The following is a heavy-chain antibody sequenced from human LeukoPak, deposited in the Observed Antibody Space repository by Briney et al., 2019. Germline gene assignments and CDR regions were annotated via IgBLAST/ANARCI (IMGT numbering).Heavy chain of an antibody. CDR2: ISSSSSTI. J-gene: IGHJ4*02. CDR3: ARVTYYYDSSGYYYYYFDY. D-gene: IGHD3-22*01. Sequence: GGSLRLSCAASGFTFSSYSMNWVRQAPGKGLEWVSYISSSSSTIYYADSVKGRFTISRDNAKNSLYLQMNSLRDEDTAVYYCARVTYYYDSSGYYYYYFDYWGQGTLVTVSS. CDR1: GFTFSSYS. V-gene: IGHV3-48*02.